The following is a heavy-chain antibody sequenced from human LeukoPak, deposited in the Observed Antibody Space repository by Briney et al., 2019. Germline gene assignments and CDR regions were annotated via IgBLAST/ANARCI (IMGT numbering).Heavy chain of an antibody. Sequence: PGGSLRLSCAVSGFSVGSSGMSWVRQAPGKGLEWISAISLDGETTYYADSVKGRFFISRDSSRNTLYLQLSSLRVEDTAVYYCAQGYLSGWYPNWGQGSLLSVSS. CDR3: AQGYLSGWYPN. V-gene: IGHV3-23*01. D-gene: IGHD6-19*01. CDR2: ISLDGETT. CDR1: GFSVGSSG. J-gene: IGHJ4*02.